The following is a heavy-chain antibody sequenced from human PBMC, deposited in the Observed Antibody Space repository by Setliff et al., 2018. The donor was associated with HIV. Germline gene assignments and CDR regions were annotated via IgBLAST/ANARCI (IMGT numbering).Heavy chain of an antibody. CDR1: GVSISTTDYY. Sequence: PSETLSLTCYVSGVSISTTDYYWAWIRQPPGKGLEWIGSISYTEGSFDNPSLESRVTMSLDSSRKQFSLRLISVTAADTAVYYCARGPSGRAPAPARAPHYYGLDLWGPGTTVTVSS. J-gene: IGHJ6*01. D-gene: IGHD2-2*01. V-gene: IGHV4-39*02. CDR3: ARGPSGRAPAPARAPHYYGLDL. CDR2: ISYTEGS.